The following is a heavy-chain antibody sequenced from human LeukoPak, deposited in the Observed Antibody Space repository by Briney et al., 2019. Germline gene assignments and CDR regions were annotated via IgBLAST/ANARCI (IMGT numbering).Heavy chain of an antibody. J-gene: IGHJ4*02. V-gene: IGHV3-21*04. Sequence: GGSLRLSCAASGFTFDDYAMHWVRQAPGKGLEWVSSISGSNSYIYYADSMKGRFTISRDNAKNTLYLQMNSLRVEDTALYYCARGRFKVDYWGQGTLVTVS. CDR1: GFTFDDYA. CDR2: ISGSNSYI. D-gene: IGHD3-3*01. CDR3: ARGRFKVDY.